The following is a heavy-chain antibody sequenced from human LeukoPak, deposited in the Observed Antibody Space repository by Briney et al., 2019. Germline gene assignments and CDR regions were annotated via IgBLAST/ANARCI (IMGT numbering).Heavy chain of an antibody. CDR3: ARGYSSSWNYFDY. V-gene: IGHV4-59*01. CDR2: VFDSGGT. CDR1: GGSISNYW. J-gene: IGHJ4*02. Sequence: SETLSLTCTVSGGSISNYWWSWIRQPPGKGLEWIGYVFDSGGTNYNPSLKSRVTISVDTSKKQFSLKLGSVTAADTAVYYCARGYSSSWNYFDYWGQGTLVAVSS. D-gene: IGHD6-13*01.